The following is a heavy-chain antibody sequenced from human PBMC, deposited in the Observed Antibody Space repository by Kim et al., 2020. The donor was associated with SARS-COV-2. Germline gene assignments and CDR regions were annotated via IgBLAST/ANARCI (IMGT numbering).Heavy chain of an antibody. CDR3: ARDGWASHILTGYYAFDI. D-gene: IGHD3-9*01. Sequence: GGSLRLSCAASGFTFSDYAIHWVRQAPGKGLEWVAVISFDGTNENYADSVRGRFTISRDNSKNTLYLQMNSLRAEDTAVYSCARDGWASHILTGYYAFDIWGQGTMVTVSS. J-gene: IGHJ3*02. V-gene: IGHV3-30-3*01. CDR2: ISFDGTNE. CDR1: GFTFSDYA.